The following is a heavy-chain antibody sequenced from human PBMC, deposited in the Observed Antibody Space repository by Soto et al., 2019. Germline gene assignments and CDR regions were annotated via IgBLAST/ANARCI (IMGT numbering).Heavy chain of an antibody. Sequence: EVQLLESGGGLVQPGGSLRVSCAASGISLSNNAMSWVRQAPGKGLEWVSSISASGTSTYYADSVTGRFIISRDISSNTLYLEMHSLRADDTAVYYCAKRGDSTSWYWFGPWGQGTLVTVSS. D-gene: IGHD6-13*01. CDR1: GISLSNNA. V-gene: IGHV3-23*01. CDR3: AKRGDSTSWYWFGP. CDR2: ISASGTST. J-gene: IGHJ5*02.